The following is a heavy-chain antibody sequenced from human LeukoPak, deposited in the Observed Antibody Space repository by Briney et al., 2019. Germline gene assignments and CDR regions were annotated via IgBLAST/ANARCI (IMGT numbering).Heavy chain of an antibody. V-gene: IGHV3-9*01. J-gene: IGHJ6*02. Sequence: IISCTTSARTFDAYAMNRVPQAPGLGLKCVAGIRTKRGSIGYADSVKGRFTISRDNAKNSLYLQMNSLRAEDTALYYCAKGSVVPSASNRYYYYGMDVWGQGTAVTVSS. CDR1: ARTFDAYA. CDR3: AKGSVVPSASNRYYYYGMDV. CDR2: IRTKRGSI. D-gene: IGHD2-2*01.